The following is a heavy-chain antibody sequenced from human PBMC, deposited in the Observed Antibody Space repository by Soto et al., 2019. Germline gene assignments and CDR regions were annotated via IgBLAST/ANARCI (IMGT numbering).Heavy chain of an antibody. J-gene: IGHJ4*02. V-gene: IGHV4-30-2*01. Sequence: SETLSLTCTVSGGSISSGGYSWSWIRQPPGKGLEWIGYIYHSGSTYYNPSLKSRVTISVDRSKNQFSLKLSSVTAADTAVYYCASGRGSYYDFWSGYSGFDYWGQGTLVTVSS. CDR3: ASGRGSYYDFWSGYSGFDY. CDR2: IYHSGST. CDR1: GGSISSGGYS. D-gene: IGHD3-3*01.